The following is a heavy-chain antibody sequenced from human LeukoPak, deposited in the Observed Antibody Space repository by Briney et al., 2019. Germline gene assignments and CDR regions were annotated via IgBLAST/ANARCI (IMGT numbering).Heavy chain of an antibody. V-gene: IGHV4-34*01. J-gene: IGHJ4*02. CDR3: ARVGYDFWSGYFSFDY. D-gene: IGHD3-3*01. CDR2: INHSGST. CDR1: GFTFSSYG. Sequence: GSLRLSCAASGFTFSSYGMNWVRQAPGKGLEWIGEINHSGSTNYNPSLKSRVTISVDTSKNQFSLKLSSVTAADTAVYYCARVGYDFWSGYFSFDYWGQGTLVTVSS.